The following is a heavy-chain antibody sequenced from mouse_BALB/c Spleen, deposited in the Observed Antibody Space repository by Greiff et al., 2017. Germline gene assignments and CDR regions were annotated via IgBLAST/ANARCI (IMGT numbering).Heavy chain of an antibody. V-gene: IGHV1S137*01. CDR3: ARDYDGYFDV. CDR2: ISTYYGDA. CDR1: GYTFTDYA. Sequence: QVQLKQSGAELVRPGVSVKISCKGSGYTFTDYAMHWVKQSHAKSLEWIGVISTYYGDASYNQKFKGKATMTVDKSSSTAYMELARLTSEDSAIYYCARDYDGYFDVWGAGTTVTVSS. D-gene: IGHD2-4*01. J-gene: IGHJ1*01.